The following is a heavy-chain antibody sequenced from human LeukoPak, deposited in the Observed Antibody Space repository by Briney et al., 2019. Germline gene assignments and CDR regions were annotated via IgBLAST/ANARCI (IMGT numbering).Heavy chain of an antibody. Sequence: GGSLRLSCAASGFTVSSNYMSWVRQAPGKGLEWVSVIYSDSSTYYADSVKGRFTISRDNPKNTLYLQMNSLRPEDTAVYHCASVVITGGYFQHWGQGTLVTVSS. V-gene: IGHV3-66*02. CDR1: GFTVSSNY. J-gene: IGHJ1*01. CDR3: ASVVITGGYFQH. D-gene: IGHD7-27*01. CDR2: IYSDSST.